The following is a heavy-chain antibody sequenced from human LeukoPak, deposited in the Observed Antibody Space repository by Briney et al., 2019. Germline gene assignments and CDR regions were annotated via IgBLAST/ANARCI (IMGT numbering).Heavy chain of an antibody. J-gene: IGHJ4*02. CDR2: INCGDGYT. CDR3: AKDRGGSYSIDY. Sequence: ASVKVSCKASGYTLTSSHAHWVRQAPGQGLEWMALINCGDGYTNYAQKFQGRVSVTRDTSTSTIYMELSGLRVEDTDIYYCAKDRGGSYSIDYWGQGTLVTVSS. CDR1: GYTLTSSH. D-gene: IGHD1-26*01. V-gene: IGHV1-46*01.